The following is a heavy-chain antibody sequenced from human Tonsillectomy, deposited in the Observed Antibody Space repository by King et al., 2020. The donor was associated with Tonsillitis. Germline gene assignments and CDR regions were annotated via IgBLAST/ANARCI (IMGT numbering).Heavy chain of an antibody. CDR1: GYSFTSYW. CDR3: ARHGEYFDGLGWFDP. J-gene: IGHJ5*02. Sequence: QLVQSGAEVKKPGESLRISCKGSGYSFTSYWISWVRQMPGKGLEWMGRIDPSDSYTNYSPSFQGHVTISADKSISTAYLQWSSLKASDTAMYYCARHGEYFDGLGWFDPWGQGSLVTVSS. CDR2: IDPSDSYT. V-gene: IGHV5-10-1*01. D-gene: IGHD3-9*01.